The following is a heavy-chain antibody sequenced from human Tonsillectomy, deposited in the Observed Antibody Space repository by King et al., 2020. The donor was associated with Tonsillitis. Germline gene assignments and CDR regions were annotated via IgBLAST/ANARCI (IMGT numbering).Heavy chain of an antibody. V-gene: IGHV1-2*02. D-gene: IGHD2-2*01. J-gene: IGHJ1*01. Sequence: QLVQSGAEVKKPGASVKVSCKASGYTFTGYHVHWVRQAPGQGLEWMAWINPNNGDTNYAQQLQGRVTLTSDTSISTAYMELSKLRADDTAVYYCARDQCSGSSCPLFLNWGEGTLVTVSS. CDR1: GYTFTGYH. CDR3: ARDQCSGSSCPLFLN. CDR2: INPNNGDT.